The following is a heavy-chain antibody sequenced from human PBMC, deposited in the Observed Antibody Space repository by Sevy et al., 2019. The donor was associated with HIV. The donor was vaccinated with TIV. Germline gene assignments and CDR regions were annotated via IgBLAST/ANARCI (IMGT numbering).Heavy chain of an antibody. V-gene: IGHV3-21*01. J-gene: IGHJ3*02. CDR1: GFTFSSYS. CDR2: ISSSSSYI. Sequence: GGSLRLSCAASGFTFSSYSMNSVRQAPGKGLEWVSSISSSSSYIYYADSVKGRFTISRDNAKNSLYLQMNSLRAEDTAVYYCARGGYSYGDAFDIWGQGTMVTVSS. D-gene: IGHD5-18*01. CDR3: ARGGYSYGDAFDI.